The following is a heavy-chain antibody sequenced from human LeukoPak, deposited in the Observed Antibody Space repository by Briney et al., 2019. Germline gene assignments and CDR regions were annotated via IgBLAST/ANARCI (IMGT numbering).Heavy chain of an antibody. CDR3: ARSDIVVVPAAPRPYYMDV. J-gene: IGHJ6*03. D-gene: IGHD2-2*01. Sequence: ASVKVSCKVSGYTLTELSMHWVRQAPGKGLEWMGGFDPEDGETIYAQKFQGRVTMTEDTSTDTAYMELSSLRSEDTAVYYCARSDIVVVPAAPRPYYMDVWGKGTTVTVSS. CDR1: GYTLTELS. CDR2: FDPEDGET. V-gene: IGHV1-24*01.